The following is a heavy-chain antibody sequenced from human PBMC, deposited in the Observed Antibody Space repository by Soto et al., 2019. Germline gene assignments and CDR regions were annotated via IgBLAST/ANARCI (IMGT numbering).Heavy chain of an antibody. CDR2: IHYSGST. CDR3: ARAGGAGSGHDWFDP. V-gene: IGHV4-31*03. CDR1: GGSVSSGGYY. D-gene: IGHD6-13*01. Sequence: KASETLSLTCNVSGGSVSSGGYYWSWICQHPGKGLEWIGYIHYSGSTYYNPSLKSRVTMSIDTSKNLFSLNLSSVTAADTAVYYCARAGGAGSGHDWFDPWGQGTLVTVSS. J-gene: IGHJ5*02.